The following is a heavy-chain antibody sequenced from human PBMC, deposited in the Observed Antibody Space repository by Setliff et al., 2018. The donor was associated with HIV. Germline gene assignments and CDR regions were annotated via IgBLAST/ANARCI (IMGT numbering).Heavy chain of an antibody. J-gene: IGHJ4*02. CDR2: IYYSGTT. V-gene: IGHV4-59*11. D-gene: IGHD4-17*01. Sequence: PSETLSLTCTVSGGSISSHYWSWIRQPPGKGLEWIAYIYYSGTTSYNPSLKSRVTISVDTSKNQFSLKLSSVTAADTAVYYCARDQTSNGDFDYWGQGTLVTVSS. CDR3: ARDQTSNGDFDY. CDR1: GGSISSHY.